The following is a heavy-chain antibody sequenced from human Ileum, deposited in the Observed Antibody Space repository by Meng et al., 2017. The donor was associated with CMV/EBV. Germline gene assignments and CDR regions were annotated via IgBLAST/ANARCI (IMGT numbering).Heavy chain of an antibody. CDR1: GFAFGNYA. CDR2: TSYDGSSQ. D-gene: IGHD3-16*01. CDR3: ARAGGEFNTGPFDY. V-gene: IGHV3-30*10. J-gene: IGHJ4*01. Sequence: GGPLRLSCAAPGFAFGNYAMHWVRKAPGKGLGWVAVTSYDGSSQHYTASVKGRFTIPRDNSGYMVYQQMDSLRVDDTAVYYCARAGGEFNTGPFDYWGQGTLVTVSS.